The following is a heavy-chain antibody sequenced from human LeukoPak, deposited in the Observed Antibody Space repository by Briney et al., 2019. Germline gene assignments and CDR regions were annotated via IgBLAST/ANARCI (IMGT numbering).Heavy chain of an antibody. J-gene: IGHJ4*02. V-gene: IGHV3-30*04. D-gene: IGHD5-24*01. CDR2: ISYDGRSK. CDR3: ARGKNKNMATVIDY. CDR1: GFTFSDLA. Sequence: PGGSLRLSCAASGFTFSDLALHWVRQTPGKGLEWLTLISYDGRSKYYAGSVRGRFTVSRDNSKNTLDLQMNAVRPEDTAVYYCARGKNKNMATVIDYWGQGTLVTVSS.